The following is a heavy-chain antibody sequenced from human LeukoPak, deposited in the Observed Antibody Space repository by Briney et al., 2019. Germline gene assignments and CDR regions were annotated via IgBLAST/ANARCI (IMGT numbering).Heavy chain of an antibody. V-gene: IGHV1-69*13. CDR2: IIPHFGTV. Sequence: SVRVSCKASGGAFINCAISWVRQAPGQGLEWMGGIIPHFGTVKYAQKFQGRVTITADESTSTAYMELTSLRSEDTAVYYRARAYYYDSTGPFDSWGQGTLVTVSS. D-gene: IGHD3-22*01. CDR1: GGAFINCA. CDR3: ARAYYYDSTGPFDS. J-gene: IGHJ4*02.